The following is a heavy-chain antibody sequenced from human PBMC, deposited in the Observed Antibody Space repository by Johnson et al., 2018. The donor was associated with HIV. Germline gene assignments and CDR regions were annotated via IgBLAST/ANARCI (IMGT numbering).Heavy chain of an antibody. J-gene: IGHJ3*02. V-gene: IGHV3-30-3*01. CDR3: ARDSSSWSLGAFDI. CDR1: GYTLSRYV. CDR2: ISYDGSNK. Sequence: QVQLVESGGGVVQPGRSLRLSCAASGYTLSRYVLYWGRQAPGKGLEWVAVISYDGSNKYYADSVKGRFTISRDNSKNSLYLQMNSLRAEDTAVYYCARDSSSWSLGAFDIWGQGTMVTVSS. D-gene: IGHD6-13*01.